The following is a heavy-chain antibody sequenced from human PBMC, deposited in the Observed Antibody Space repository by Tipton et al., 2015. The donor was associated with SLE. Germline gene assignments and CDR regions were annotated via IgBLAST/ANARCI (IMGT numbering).Heavy chain of an antibody. V-gene: IGHV4-59*11. Sequence: LRLSCTVSGGSISSHYWSWIRQPPGKGLEWIGYIYYSGSTNYNPSLKSRVTISVDTSKNQFSLKLSSVTAADTAVYYCARVPGVGDFDLWGRGTLVTVSS. J-gene: IGHJ2*01. D-gene: IGHD2-15*01. CDR2: IYYSGST. CDR1: GGSISSHY. CDR3: ARVPGVGDFDL.